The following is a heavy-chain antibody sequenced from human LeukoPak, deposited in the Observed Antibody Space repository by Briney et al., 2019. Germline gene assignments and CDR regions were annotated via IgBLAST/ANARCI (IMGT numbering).Heavy chain of an antibody. CDR3: AKDTLGYCTGGVCSHFDY. D-gene: IGHD2-8*02. Sequence: GGSLRLSCAASGFTFSSYAMSWVRQAPGKGLEWVSAIRSTGGSTNYADSVKGRFTISRDNSKNTLFLQMNSLRAEDTAVYCCAKDTLGYCTGGVCSHFDYWGQGTLVTVSS. CDR2: IRSTGGST. V-gene: IGHV3-23*01. CDR1: GFTFSSYA. J-gene: IGHJ4*02.